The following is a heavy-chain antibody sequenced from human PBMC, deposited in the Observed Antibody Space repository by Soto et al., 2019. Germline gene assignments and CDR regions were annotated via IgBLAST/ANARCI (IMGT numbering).Heavy chain of an antibody. D-gene: IGHD5-12*01. CDR1: GGSFSGYY. J-gene: IGHJ5*02. Sequence: NPSETLSLTCAVYGGSFSGYYWSWIRQPPGKGLEWIGEINHSGSTNYNPSLKSRVTISVDTSKNQFSLKLSSVTAADTAVYYCARGPSPIYSGYQVAWFDPWGQGTLVTVS. CDR2: INHSGST. CDR3: ARGPSPIYSGYQVAWFDP. V-gene: IGHV4-34*01.